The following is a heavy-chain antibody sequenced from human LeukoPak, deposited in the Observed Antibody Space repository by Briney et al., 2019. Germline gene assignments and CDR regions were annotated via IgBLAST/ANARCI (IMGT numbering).Heavy chain of an antibody. V-gene: IGHV3-23*01. Sequence: GGSLRLSCTASGFTFSSYAMSWVRQAPGQGLEWVSTLSGSGVTTYYADSVRGRFTISRDNSNDTLYLQMNSLRAEDTAVYYCAKSKNLGISGAFDYWGQGTLVTVSS. D-gene: IGHD7-27*01. CDR1: GFTFSSYA. CDR3: AKSKNLGISGAFDY. J-gene: IGHJ4*02. CDR2: LSGSGVTT.